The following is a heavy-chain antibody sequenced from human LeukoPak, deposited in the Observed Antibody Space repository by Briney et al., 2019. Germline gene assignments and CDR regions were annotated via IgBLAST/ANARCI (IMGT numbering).Heavy chain of an antibody. CDR3: AKDLDSSSGFQH. J-gene: IGHJ1*01. Sequence: GGSLRLSCAASGFTFSSYGMHWVRQAPGKGLEWVAVISYDGSNKYYADSVKGRFTISRDNSKNTLYLQMNSLRAEDTAVYYCAKDLDSSSGFQHWGQGTLVTVSS. CDR2: ISYDGSNK. V-gene: IGHV3-30*18. CDR1: GFTFSSYG. D-gene: IGHD6-13*01.